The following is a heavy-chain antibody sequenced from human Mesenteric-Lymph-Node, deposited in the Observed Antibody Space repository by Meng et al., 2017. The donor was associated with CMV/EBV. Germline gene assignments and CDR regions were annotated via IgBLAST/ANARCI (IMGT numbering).Heavy chain of an antibody. CDR2: ISGSGGST. V-gene: IGHV3-23*01. Sequence: GESLKISCAASGFTFSSYGIHWVRHAPGKGLEWVSAISGSGGSTYYADSVKGRFTISRDNSKNTLYLQMNRLRAGDTAVYYCARDPRRSGYCSSSTCPRTWGQGTLVTVSS. J-gene: IGHJ4*02. CDR1: GFTFSSYG. D-gene: IGHD2-2*01. CDR3: ARDPRRSGYCSSSTCPRT.